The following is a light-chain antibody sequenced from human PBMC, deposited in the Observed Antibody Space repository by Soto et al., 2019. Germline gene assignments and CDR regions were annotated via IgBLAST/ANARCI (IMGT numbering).Light chain of an antibody. CDR3: QQLNSYTFT. Sequence: DIQLTQSPSFLSASVGDRVTITCRASQGISSYLAWYQQKPGKAPKLLIYAASTLQSGVPSRFSGSGSGTEFTLTISSLQPEDFATYYCQQLNSYTFTSDPGTKVDIK. V-gene: IGKV1-9*01. CDR1: QGISSY. CDR2: AAS. J-gene: IGKJ3*01.